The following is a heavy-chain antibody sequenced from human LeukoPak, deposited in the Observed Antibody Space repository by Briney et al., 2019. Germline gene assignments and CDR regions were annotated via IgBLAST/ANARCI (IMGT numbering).Heavy chain of an antibody. CDR3: ARTDILTADDY. Sequence: ASVKVSFKASGYTFTVYYMHWVRQAPGQGLEWMGWINPNSGGTNYAQRFQGRVTMTRDTSITTAYMELGRLTSDDTAVYYCARTDILTADDYWGQGTLVTVSS. D-gene: IGHD3-9*01. CDR1: GYTFTVYY. V-gene: IGHV1-2*02. J-gene: IGHJ4*02. CDR2: INPNSGGT.